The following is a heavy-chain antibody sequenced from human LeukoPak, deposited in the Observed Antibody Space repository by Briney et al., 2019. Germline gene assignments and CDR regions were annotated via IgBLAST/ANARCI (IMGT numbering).Heavy chain of an antibody. J-gene: IGHJ4*02. CDR2: IYYSGST. CDR1: GGSISSSSYY. Sequence: SETLPLTRTVSGGSISSSSYYWGWIRQPPGKGLERIGSIYYSGSTYYNPSLKSRVTISVDTSKNQFSLKLSSVTAADTAVYYCARHLTMIDYWGQGTLVTVSS. V-gene: IGHV4-39*01. CDR3: ARHLTMIDY. D-gene: IGHD3-22*01.